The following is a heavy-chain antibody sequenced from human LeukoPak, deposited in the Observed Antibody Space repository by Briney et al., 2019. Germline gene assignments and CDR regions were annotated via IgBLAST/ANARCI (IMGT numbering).Heavy chain of an antibody. J-gene: IGHJ4*02. CDR2: ITSSSSYI. CDR1: GFTFSSYS. V-gene: IGHV3-21*01. D-gene: IGHD5-18*01. Sequence: GGSLRLSCAASGFTFSSYSMNWVRQAPGKGLEWVSSITSSSSYIYFADSLKGRFTISRDNAKNSLYLQMNSLRAEDTAVYYCARDRGIQLFDYWGQGTLVTVSS. CDR3: ARDRGIQLFDY.